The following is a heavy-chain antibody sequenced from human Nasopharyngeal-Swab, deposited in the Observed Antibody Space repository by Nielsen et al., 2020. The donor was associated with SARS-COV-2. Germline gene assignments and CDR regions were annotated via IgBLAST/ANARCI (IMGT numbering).Heavy chain of an antibody. CDR2: MNPNSGNT. CDR1: GYTYTSPQ. Sequence: SVKVSCKASGYTYTSPQSNGVRQATGQGLEWIGWMNPNSGNTGYAQRFNGRVTMTRNTSISTGYMELNGLRFEDTAVYYCASGGTAYWGQGTLVTVSS. D-gene: IGHD1-1*01. V-gene: IGHV1-8*01. CDR3: ASGGTAY. J-gene: IGHJ4*02.